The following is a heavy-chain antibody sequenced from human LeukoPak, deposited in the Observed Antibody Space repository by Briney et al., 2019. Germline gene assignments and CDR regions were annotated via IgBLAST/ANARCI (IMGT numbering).Heavy chain of an antibody. CDR1: AFTVDDYG. CDR3: ARVGQQNMITFGGVITRNNWFDP. V-gene: IGHV3-20*04. CDR2: INWIGGST. J-gene: IGHJ5*02. D-gene: IGHD3-16*02. Sequence: GGSMRLSRAADAFTVDDYGMSWVRPAPGRGLEWVSGINWIGGSTGNADSVKGRFTISRDNAKNSLYLQMNSLRAEDTALYYCARVGQQNMITFGGVITRNNWFDPWGQGTLVTVSS.